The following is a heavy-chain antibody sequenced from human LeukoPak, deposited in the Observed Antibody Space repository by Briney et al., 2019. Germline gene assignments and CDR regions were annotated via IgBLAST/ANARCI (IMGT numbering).Heavy chain of an antibody. V-gene: IGHV4-39*07. CDR2: IYYSGKT. D-gene: IGHD6-19*01. CDR3: ARDPSSGWYRWFDP. Sequence: SETLSLTCTVSGGSISSSSYYWGWIRQPPGKGLEWIGSIYYSGKTYYNASLKSRVTISVDTSKNQFSLKLSSVTAADTAVYYCARDPSSGWYRWFDPWGQGTLVTVSS. CDR1: GGSISSSSYY. J-gene: IGHJ5*02.